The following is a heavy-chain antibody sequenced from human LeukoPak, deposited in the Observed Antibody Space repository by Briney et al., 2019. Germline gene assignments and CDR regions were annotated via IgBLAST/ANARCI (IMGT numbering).Heavy chain of an antibody. CDR1: GDSVSSNSAA. D-gene: IGHD3-22*01. V-gene: IGHV6-1*01. CDR2: TYYRSKWYS. CDR3: ARHAPHPSSGIDY. Sequence: SQTLSLTCVISGDSVSSNSAAWNWIRQSPSRGLEWLGRTYYRSKWYSYSAVSVKSRIIINPDTSKNQFSLQLNSVTPEDTAVYYCARHAPHPSSGIDYWGQGTLVTVSS. J-gene: IGHJ4*02.